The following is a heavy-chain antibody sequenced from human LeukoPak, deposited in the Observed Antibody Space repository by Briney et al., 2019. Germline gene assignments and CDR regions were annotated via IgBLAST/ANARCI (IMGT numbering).Heavy chain of an antibody. Sequence: GESLKISCKGSGYSFTSYRIGWVRQMPGKGLEWMGIIYPGDSDTRYSPSFQGQVTISADKSISTAYLQWSSLKASDTAMYYCARAPLQYCSGGSCQSPPDYWGQGTLVTVSS. CDR2: IYPGDSDT. CDR1: GYSFTSYR. CDR3: ARAPLQYCSGGSCQSPPDY. J-gene: IGHJ4*02. D-gene: IGHD2-15*01. V-gene: IGHV5-51*01.